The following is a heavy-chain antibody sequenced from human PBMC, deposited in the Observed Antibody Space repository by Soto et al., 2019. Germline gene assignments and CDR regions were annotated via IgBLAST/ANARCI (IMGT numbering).Heavy chain of an antibody. D-gene: IGHD3-3*01. Sequence: SETLSLTCTVSGGSISSSSYYWGWIRQPPGKGLEWIGSIYYSGSTYYNPSLKSRVTISVDTSKNQLSLKLSSVTAADTAVYYCASGLYYDFWSDDIPWGGWFDPWGQGTLVTVSS. CDR1: GGSISSSSYY. J-gene: IGHJ5*02. CDR2: IYYSGST. V-gene: IGHV4-39*01. CDR3: ASGLYYDFWSDDIPWGGWFDP.